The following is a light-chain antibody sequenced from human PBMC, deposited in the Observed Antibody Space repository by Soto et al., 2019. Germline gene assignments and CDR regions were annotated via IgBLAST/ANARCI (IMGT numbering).Light chain of an antibody. Sequence: QSVLTQPASVSGSPGHSSSIFCTGTTNDVGAYNYVSWYQLHPGKAHKVIIHEVTNRPSGGSNRFSGSKSGNTAYLTISGLRAEDEADYFCASYSTVTPFVFGTGTKLTVL. V-gene: IGLV2-14*01. CDR1: TNDVGAYNY. J-gene: IGLJ1*01. CDR3: ASYSTVTPFV. CDR2: EVT.